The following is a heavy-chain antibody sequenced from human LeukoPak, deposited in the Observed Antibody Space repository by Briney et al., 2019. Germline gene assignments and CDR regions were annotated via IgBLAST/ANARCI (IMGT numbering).Heavy chain of an antibody. CDR3: AKVLNSYYYDSSGYSH. D-gene: IGHD3-22*01. Sequence: GGSLRLSCAASGFTFSSYAMHWVRQAPGKGLEWVAVISYDGSNKYYADSVKGRFTISRDNSKNTLYLQMNSLRAEDTAVYYCAKVLNSYYYDSSGYSHWGQGTLVTVSS. CDR1: GFTFSSYA. J-gene: IGHJ4*02. V-gene: IGHV3-30-3*01. CDR2: ISYDGSNK.